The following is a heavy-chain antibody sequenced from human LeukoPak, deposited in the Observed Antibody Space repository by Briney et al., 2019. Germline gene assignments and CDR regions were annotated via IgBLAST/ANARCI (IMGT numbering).Heavy chain of an antibody. CDR1: GFTFDDYA. V-gene: IGHV3-9*01. CDR3: AKDKSGLASSGLDY. CDR2: ISWNSGSI. J-gene: IGHJ4*02. Sequence: GGSLRLSCAASGFTFDDYAMHWVRQAPGKGLEWVSGISWNSGSIGYADSVKGRFTISRDNAKNSLYLQMNSLRAEDTALYYCAKDKSGLASSGLDYWGQGTLVTVSS. D-gene: IGHD3-22*01.